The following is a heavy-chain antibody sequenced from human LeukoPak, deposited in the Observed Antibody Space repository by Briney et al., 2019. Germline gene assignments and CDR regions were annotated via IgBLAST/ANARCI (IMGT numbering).Heavy chain of an antibody. V-gene: IGHV3-74*01. D-gene: IGHD6-13*01. CDR1: GFTFRSYW. CDR3: AKIASAANPQDY. Sequence: GGSLRLSCAASGFTFRSYWMLWVRQAPGKGLVWVSNINSDGSITNYADSVKGRFTISRDNAKNTLYLQMNSLRAEDTAVYYCAKIASAANPQDYWGQGTLVTVSS. CDR2: INSDGSIT. J-gene: IGHJ4*02.